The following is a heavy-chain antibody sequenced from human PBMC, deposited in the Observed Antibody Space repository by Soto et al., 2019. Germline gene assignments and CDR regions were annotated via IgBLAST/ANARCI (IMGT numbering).Heavy chain of an antibody. CDR2: IYPGDSDT. D-gene: IGHD7-27*01. CDR1: GYSFASYW. V-gene: IGHV5-51*01. CDR3: ARHRRTGNHYYDHYGLDV. J-gene: IGHJ6*02. Sequence: PGESLKLSCNGSGYSFASYWIGWVRQMPGEGLEWMGIIYPGDSDTRYSPSFQGQVTISADKSISTAYVQWSSLKASDTAMYYCARHRRTGNHYYDHYGLDVWGQGTTVTVSS.